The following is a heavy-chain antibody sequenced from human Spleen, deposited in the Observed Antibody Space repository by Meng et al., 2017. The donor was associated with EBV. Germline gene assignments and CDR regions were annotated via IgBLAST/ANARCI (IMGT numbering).Heavy chain of an antibody. D-gene: IGHD5-24*01. V-gene: IGHV4-30-4*01. Sequence: QVKLQEAGPGPVKPSGTLSLTCAVSGVSISRGGYYWSWIRQPPGKGLEWIGYIYYDGTTYRNPSLKSRVTISLDTSKNQFSLKLNSVSAADTAKYYCARGVGDGYTYDLDYWGQGTLVTVSS. J-gene: IGHJ4*02. CDR1: GVSISRGGYY. CDR3: ARGVGDGYTYDLDY. CDR2: IYYDGTT.